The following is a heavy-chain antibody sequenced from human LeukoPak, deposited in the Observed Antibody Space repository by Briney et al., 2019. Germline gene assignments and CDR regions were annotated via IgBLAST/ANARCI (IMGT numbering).Heavy chain of an antibody. V-gene: IGHV4-39*01. CDR3: ARHGGDIVVVPAAALYNWFDP. CDR1: GGSISSYY. CDR2: IYYSGST. Sequence: SETLSLTCTVSGGSISSYYWGWIRQPPGKGLEWIGSIYYSGSTYYNPSLKSRVTISVDTSKNQFSLKLSSVTAADTAVYYCARHGGDIVVVPAAALYNWFDPWGQGTLVTVSS. D-gene: IGHD2-2*01. J-gene: IGHJ5*02.